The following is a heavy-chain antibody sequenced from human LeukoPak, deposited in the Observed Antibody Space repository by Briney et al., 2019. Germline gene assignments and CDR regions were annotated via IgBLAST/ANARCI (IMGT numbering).Heavy chain of an antibody. CDR1: GLTFKNYG. CDR3: AKVPGREGNSGPDLDP. J-gene: IGHJ5*02. Sequence: GGSLRLSCEASGLTFKNYGMHWVRQAPGKGLEWVAVISYDGNNKYYADSVKGRFTISRDNSKNTLDLQMNSLRVEDTAMYFCAKVPGREGNSGPDLDPWGQGTLVIVSS. D-gene: IGHD6-19*01. V-gene: IGHV3-30*18. CDR2: ISYDGNNK.